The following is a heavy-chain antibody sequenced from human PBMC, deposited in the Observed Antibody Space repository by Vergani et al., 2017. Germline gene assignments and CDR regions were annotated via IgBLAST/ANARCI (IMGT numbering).Heavy chain of an antibody. V-gene: IGHV1-46*01. CDR3: ARGCGSTSCYKRGEDWFDP. J-gene: IGHJ5*02. D-gene: IGHD2-2*02. CDR1: GYTFTSYY. Sequence: QVQLVQSGAEVKKPGASVKVSCQASGYTFTSYYIHWVRQAPGQGLEWMGIINPSGGSINYAQKFQGRVTMTRDTSTSTVFMELSSLRSEDTAVYYCARGCGSTSCYKRGEDWFDPWGQGTLVTVSS. CDR2: INPSGGSI.